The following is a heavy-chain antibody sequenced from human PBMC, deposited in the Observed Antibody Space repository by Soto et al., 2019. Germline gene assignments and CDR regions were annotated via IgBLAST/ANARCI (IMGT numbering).Heavy chain of an antibody. CDR3: AKDDDNGYFDL. D-gene: IGHD1-1*01. Sequence: QVQLVESGGGVVPPGRSLRLSCAASGFTFSNFAMHWARQAPGKGLEWMAFISYHGNNDYYIDSVKGRFNISRDNTKNKLYLQRDSLRVEDTAPYDCAKDDDNGYFDLWGRGTLVTVSS. CDR1: GFTFSNFA. CDR2: ISYHGNND. J-gene: IGHJ2*01. V-gene: IGHV3-30*18.